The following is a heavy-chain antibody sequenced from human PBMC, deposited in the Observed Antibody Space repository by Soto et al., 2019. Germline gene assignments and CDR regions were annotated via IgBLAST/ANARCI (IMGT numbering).Heavy chain of an antibody. CDR2: ISYDGSTK. V-gene: IGHV3-30*18. J-gene: IGHJ4*02. CDR3: AKRSDTSGYYPPDY. D-gene: IGHD3-22*01. Sequence: QVQLVESGGGVVQPGRSLRLSCAASGFSFSNYGMHWVRQAPGKGLEWVALISYDGSTKFYVDSVKGRFTISRDNSKRTLYLQMNSLRAEDTAVYYCAKRSDTSGYYPPDYWGQGTLVTVSS. CDR1: GFSFSNYG.